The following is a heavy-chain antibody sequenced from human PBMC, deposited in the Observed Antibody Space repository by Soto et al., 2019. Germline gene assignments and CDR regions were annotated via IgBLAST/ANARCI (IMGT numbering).Heavy chain of an antibody. J-gene: IGHJ6*03. D-gene: IGHD5-18*01. CDR2: ISYDGSNK. V-gene: IGHV3-30*18. CDR1: GFTFSSYG. Sequence: PGGSLRLSCAASGFTFSSYGMHWVRQAPGKGLEWVAVISYDGSNKYYADSVKGRFTISRDNSKNTLYLQMNSLRAEDTAVYYCAKADTAMVTLSYMDVWGKGTTVTVSS. CDR3: AKADTAMVTLSYMDV.